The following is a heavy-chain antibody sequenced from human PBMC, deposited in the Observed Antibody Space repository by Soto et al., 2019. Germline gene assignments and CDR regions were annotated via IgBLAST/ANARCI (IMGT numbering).Heavy chain of an antibody. CDR3: AKGLRYSSGWTPLRAAFDI. Sequence: EVQLLESGGGLVQPGGSLRLSCAASGFTFSSYAMSWVRQAPGKGLEWVSAMSGSGGSTYYADAVKGRFTISRDNSKNTLYLQMNGLRAEDTAVYYCAKGLRYSSGWTPLRAAFDIWGQGTMVTVSS. J-gene: IGHJ3*02. V-gene: IGHV3-23*01. CDR2: MSGSGGST. CDR1: GFTFSSYA. D-gene: IGHD6-19*01.